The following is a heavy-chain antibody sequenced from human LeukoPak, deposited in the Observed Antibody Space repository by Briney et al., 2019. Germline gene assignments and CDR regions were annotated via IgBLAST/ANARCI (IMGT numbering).Heavy chain of an antibody. V-gene: IGHV4-34*01. CDR1: GGSFSGYY. CDR3: AGGARSSYYGSGSYYNG. D-gene: IGHD3-10*01. CDR2: INHSGST. Sequence: PSETLSLTCAVYGGSFSGYYWSWIRQPPGKGLEWIGEINHSGSTNYNPSLKSRVTISVDTSKNQFSLKLSSVTAADTAVYYCAGGARSSYYGSGSYYNGWGQGTLVTVSS. J-gene: IGHJ4*02.